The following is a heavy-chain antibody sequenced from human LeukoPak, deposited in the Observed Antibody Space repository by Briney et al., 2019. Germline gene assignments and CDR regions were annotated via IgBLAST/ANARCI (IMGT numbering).Heavy chain of an antibody. CDR2: IYSGGVT. V-gene: IGHV3-53*01. CDR3: ARAGGGDKQQLVWYFDL. Sequence: GGSLRLSCAASGFTVSSNYMSWVRRAPGKGLEWVSLIYSGGVTYYADSVKGRFTTSRDNSKNTLYLQMNSLRAEDTAVYYCARAGGGDKQQLVWYFDLWGRGTLVAVSS. D-gene: IGHD6-13*01. J-gene: IGHJ2*01. CDR1: GFTVSSNY.